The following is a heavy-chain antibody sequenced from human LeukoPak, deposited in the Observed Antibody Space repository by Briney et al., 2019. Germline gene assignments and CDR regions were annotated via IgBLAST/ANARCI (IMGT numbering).Heavy chain of an antibody. V-gene: IGHV1-2*02. CDR3: ARTHTDSYYYYYMDV. CDR1: GYTFTGYY. Sequence: ASVKVSCKASGYTFTGYYIHWVRQAPGQGLEWMGWINPNSGGTKYAQKFQGRVTVTRDTSISTVYMELSRLRSDDTAVYYCARTHTDSYYYYYMDVWGKGTTVTVSS. CDR2: INPNSGGT. J-gene: IGHJ6*03.